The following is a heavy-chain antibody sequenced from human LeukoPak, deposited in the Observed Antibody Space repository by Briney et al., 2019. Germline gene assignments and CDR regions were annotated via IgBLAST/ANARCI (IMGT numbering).Heavy chain of an antibody. CDR2: INHSGST. Sequence: SETLSLTCAVYGWSFSGYYWSWIRQPPGKGLEWIGEINHSGSTNYNPSLKSRVTISVDTSKNQFSLKLSSVTAADPAVYYCARGLGIRRWLQFSEGRGARFDYWGQGTLVTVSS. CDR1: GWSFSGYY. V-gene: IGHV4-34*01. J-gene: IGHJ4*02. CDR3: ARGLGIRRWLQFSEGRGARFDY. D-gene: IGHD5-24*01.